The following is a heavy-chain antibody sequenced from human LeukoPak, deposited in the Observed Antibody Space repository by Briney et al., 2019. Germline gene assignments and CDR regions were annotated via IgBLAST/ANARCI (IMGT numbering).Heavy chain of an antibody. CDR2: INPNTGDT. Sequence: ASVKVSCKASGYTFTGYYMHWVRQAPGQGLEWMGWINPNTGDTDYAQKFQGRVTMTRDTSISTAYMELSRGRSDDTAVYYCARGSSGWYPHFDYWGQGTLVTVSS. D-gene: IGHD6-19*01. CDR3: ARGSSGWYPHFDY. J-gene: IGHJ4*02. CDR1: GYTFTGYY. V-gene: IGHV1-2*02.